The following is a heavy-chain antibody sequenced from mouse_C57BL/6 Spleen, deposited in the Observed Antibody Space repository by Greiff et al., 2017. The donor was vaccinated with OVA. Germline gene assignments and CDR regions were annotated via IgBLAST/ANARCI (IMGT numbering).Heavy chain of an antibody. CDR2: IYPGSGST. CDR3: ARGGYGSTAFDY. D-gene: IGHD1-1*01. Sequence: QVQLQQPGAELVKPGASVKMSCKASGYTFTSYWITWVKQRPGQGLEWIGDIYPGSGSTNYNEKFKSKATLTVDTSSSTAYMQLSSLTSEDSAVYYYARGGYGSTAFDYWGQGTTLTVSS. J-gene: IGHJ2*01. CDR1: GYTFTSYW. V-gene: IGHV1-55*01.